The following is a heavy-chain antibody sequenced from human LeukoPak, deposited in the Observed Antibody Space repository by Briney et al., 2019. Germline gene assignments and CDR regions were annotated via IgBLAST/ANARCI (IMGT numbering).Heavy chain of an antibody. V-gene: IGHV1-18*01. CDR2: ISAYNGNT. Sequence: ASVKVSCKASGYTFTSYGISWVRQAPGQGLEWMGWISAYNGNTNYAQKLQGRVTITRNTSISTAYMELSSLRSEDTAVYYCARRAGTGDFDYWGQGTLVTVSS. D-gene: IGHD1-14*01. CDR1: GYTFTSYG. CDR3: ARRAGTGDFDY. J-gene: IGHJ4*02.